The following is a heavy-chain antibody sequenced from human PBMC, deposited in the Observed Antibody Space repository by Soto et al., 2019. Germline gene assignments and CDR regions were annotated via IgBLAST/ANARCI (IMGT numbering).Heavy chain of an antibody. CDR1: GFSLSTSGVG. CDR3: AHLSSGYFDY. Sequence: QITLKESGPTLVNPTQTLTLTCTFSGFSLSTSGVGVGWIRQPPGKALQWLSLIYWDDDKRYSPSLNSRLTITKDTSKNQVVLTMTNMDPLDTATYYCAHLSSGYFDYWGQGTLVTVSS. V-gene: IGHV2-5*02. D-gene: IGHD6-19*01. J-gene: IGHJ4*02. CDR2: IYWDDDK.